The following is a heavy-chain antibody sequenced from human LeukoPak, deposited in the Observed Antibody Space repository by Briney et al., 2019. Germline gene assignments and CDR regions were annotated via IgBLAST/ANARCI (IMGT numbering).Heavy chain of an antibody. Sequence: ASVKVSCKASGYTFTSYDISWVRQAPGQGLEWMGWISSYNGNTNYAQKLQGRVTMTTDTSTSTAYMELRSLRSEDTAIYYCARDNSVGDNAWWFDPWGQGTLVTVSS. V-gene: IGHV1-18*01. CDR1: GYTFTSYD. D-gene: IGHD1-26*01. CDR2: ISSYNGNT. CDR3: ARDNSVGDNAWWFDP. J-gene: IGHJ5*02.